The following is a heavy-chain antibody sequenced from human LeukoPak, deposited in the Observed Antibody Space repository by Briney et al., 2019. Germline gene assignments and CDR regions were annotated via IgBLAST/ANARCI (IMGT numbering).Heavy chain of an antibody. J-gene: IGHJ4*02. CDR2: INHSGST. V-gene: IGHV4-34*01. CDR3: AGHPIIVVAPSHYFDY. CDR1: GGSFSGYY. Sequence: SETLSLTCAVYGGSFSGYYWSWIRQPPGKGLEWIGEINHSGSTNYNPSLKSRVTISVDTSKNQFSLKLSSVTAADTAVYYCAGHPIIVVAPSHYFDYWGQGTLVTVSS. D-gene: IGHD3-22*01.